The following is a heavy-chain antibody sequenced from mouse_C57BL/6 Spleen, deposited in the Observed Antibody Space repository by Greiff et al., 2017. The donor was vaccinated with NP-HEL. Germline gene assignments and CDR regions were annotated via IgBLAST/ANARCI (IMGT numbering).Heavy chain of an antibody. D-gene: IGHD2-3*01. CDR1: GYTFTDYY. V-gene: IGHV1-26*01. Sequence: EVQLQQSGPELVKPGASVKISCKASGYTFTDYYMNWVKQSHGKSLEWIGDINPNNGGTSYNQKFKGKATLTVDKSSSTAYMELRSLTSEDSAVYYCARSPRWVYAMDYWGQGTSVTVSS. J-gene: IGHJ4*01. CDR3: ARSPRWVYAMDY. CDR2: INPNNGGT.